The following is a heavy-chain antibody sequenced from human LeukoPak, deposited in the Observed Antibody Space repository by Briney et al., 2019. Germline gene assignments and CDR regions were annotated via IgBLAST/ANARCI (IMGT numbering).Heavy chain of an antibody. J-gene: IGHJ4*02. CDR2: IHNSVNT. Sequence: SQTLSLTCTVSGGSISSNTYYWGWIRQPPGKGLEWIGSIHNSVNTYYSPSLKSRVTISVDTSKNQFSLKLSSVTAADTAVYYCARGAPGAGIDYWGQGTLVTVSS. D-gene: IGHD6-19*01. CDR1: GGSISSNTYY. V-gene: IGHV4-39*07. CDR3: ARGAPGAGIDY.